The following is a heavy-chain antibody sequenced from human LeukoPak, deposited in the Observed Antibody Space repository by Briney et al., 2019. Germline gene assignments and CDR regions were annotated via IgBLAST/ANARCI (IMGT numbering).Heavy chain of an antibody. CDR1: GFTFNTYG. CDR3: AREGLLVNGGFDI. J-gene: IGHJ3*02. D-gene: IGHD3/OR15-3a*01. CDR2: ISTSSSHI. V-gene: IGHV3-21*01. Sequence: GGSLRLSCVASGFTFNTYGIHWVRQAPGKGLEWLSSISTSSSHIYYTDSVKGRFTISRDNAKNSLSLQMNNLTLDDTAVYYCAREGLLVNGGFDIWGQGTMISVSS.